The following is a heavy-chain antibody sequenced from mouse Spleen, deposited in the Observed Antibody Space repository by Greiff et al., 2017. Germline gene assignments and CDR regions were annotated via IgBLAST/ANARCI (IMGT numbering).Heavy chain of an antibody. Sequence: EVKLVESGGGLVKLGGSLQLSCAASGFTFSSYAMSWVRQTPEKRLEWVATISSGGGNTYYPDSVKGRFTISRDNAKNTLYLQMSSLKSEDTAMYYCARHLGYYLDYWGQGTTLTVSS. CDR3: ARHLGYYLDY. V-gene: IGHV5-9*04. J-gene: IGHJ2*01. CDR1: GFTFSSYA. D-gene: IGHD4-1*01. CDR2: ISSGGGNT.